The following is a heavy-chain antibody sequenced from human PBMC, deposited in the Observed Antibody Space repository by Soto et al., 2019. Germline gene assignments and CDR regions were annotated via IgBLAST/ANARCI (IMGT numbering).Heavy chain of an antibody. CDR1: GDTFSTYT. V-gene: IGHV1-69*05. Sequence: ASVKVSCKASGDTFSTYTITWVRQAPGQGLEWMGGIIPRSGTSNYAQKFQGRVTMTTDTSTSTAYMELRSLRSDDTAVYYCARGVGSGSYYNQYNWFDPWGQGTLVTVSS. J-gene: IGHJ5*02. CDR3: ARGVGSGSYYNQYNWFDP. CDR2: IIPRSGTS. D-gene: IGHD3-10*01.